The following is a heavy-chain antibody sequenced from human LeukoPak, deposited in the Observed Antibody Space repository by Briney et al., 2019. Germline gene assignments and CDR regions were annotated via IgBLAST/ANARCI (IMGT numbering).Heavy chain of an antibody. CDR1: GFTFDDYA. Sequence: PGRSLRLSCAASGFTFDDYAMHWVRQAPGKGLEWVSGISWNSGSIGYADSVKGRFTISRDNSKNTLYLQMNSLRAEDTAVYYCARSVDRKQWLEFDYWGQGTLVTVSS. J-gene: IGHJ4*02. V-gene: IGHV3-9*01. CDR3: ARSVDRKQWLEFDY. D-gene: IGHD6-19*01. CDR2: ISWNSGSI.